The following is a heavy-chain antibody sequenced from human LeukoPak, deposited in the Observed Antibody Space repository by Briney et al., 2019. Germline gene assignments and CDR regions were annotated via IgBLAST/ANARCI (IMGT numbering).Heavy chain of an antibody. Sequence: SGRSLRLSCAASGFTFDDYGMSWVRQAPGNGLEWVSGINWNGGSTGYADSVKGRFTISRDNAKNSLYLQMNSLRAEDTALYYCARGSFSGSYCDYWGQGTLVTVSS. V-gene: IGHV3-20*04. CDR1: GFTFDDYG. CDR2: INWNGGST. CDR3: ARGSFSGSYCDY. J-gene: IGHJ4*02. D-gene: IGHD1-26*01.